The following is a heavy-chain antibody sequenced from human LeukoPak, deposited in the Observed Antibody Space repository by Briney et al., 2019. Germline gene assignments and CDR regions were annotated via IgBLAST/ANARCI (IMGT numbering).Heavy chain of an antibody. J-gene: IGHJ4*02. V-gene: IGHV3-23*01. Sequence: GGSLRLSCAASGFTFSSYGMSWVRQAPGKGLEWVSAISGSGGSTYYADSVKGRFTISRDNSKNTLYLQMNSLRAEDTAVYYCAKTRSWYSSPFDYWGQGTLVTVSS. CDR3: AKTRSWYSSPFDY. D-gene: IGHD6-13*01. CDR1: GFTFSSYG. CDR2: ISGSGGST.